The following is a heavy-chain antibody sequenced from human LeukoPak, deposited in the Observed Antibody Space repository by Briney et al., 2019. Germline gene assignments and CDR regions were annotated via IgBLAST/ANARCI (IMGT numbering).Heavy chain of an antibody. CDR1: GGSISSGGYY. CDR3: ASTNSDWVDY. V-gene: IGHV4-61*02. Sequence: SETLSLTCTVSGGSISSGGYYWSWIRQPAGKGLEWIGRIYSSGDTNYNPSLKSRVIMSVDTSKNQFSLKLSSVTAADTAVYYCASTNSDWVDYWGQGTLVTVSS. J-gene: IGHJ4*02. D-gene: IGHD6-19*01. CDR2: IYSSGDT.